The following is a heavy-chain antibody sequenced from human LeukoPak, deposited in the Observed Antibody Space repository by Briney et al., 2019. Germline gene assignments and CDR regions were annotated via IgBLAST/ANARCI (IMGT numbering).Heavy chain of an antibody. V-gene: IGHV1-69*13. CDR3: ARMKEGYDSSGYYSAEYFQH. J-gene: IGHJ1*01. CDR2: IIPIFGTA. D-gene: IGHD3-22*01. Sequence: ASVKVSCKASGYTFTSYGISWVRQAPGQGLEWMGGIIPIFGTANYAQKFQGRVTITADESTSTAYMELSSLRSEDTAVYYCARMKEGYDSSGYYSAEYFQHWGQGTLVTVSS. CDR1: GYTFTSYG.